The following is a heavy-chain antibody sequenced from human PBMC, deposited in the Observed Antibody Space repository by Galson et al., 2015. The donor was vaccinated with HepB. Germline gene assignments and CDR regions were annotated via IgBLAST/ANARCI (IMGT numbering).Heavy chain of an antibody. Sequence: SVKVSCKASGYTFTSYAMHWVRQAPGQRLEWMGWINAGNGNTKYSQKFQGRVTITRDTSASTAYMELSSLRSEDTAVYYCATGSGYSSGWDPYHFDYWGQGTLVTVSS. J-gene: IGHJ4*02. CDR1: GYTFTSYA. CDR2: INAGNGNT. V-gene: IGHV1-3*01. D-gene: IGHD6-19*01. CDR3: ATGSGYSSGWDPYHFDY.